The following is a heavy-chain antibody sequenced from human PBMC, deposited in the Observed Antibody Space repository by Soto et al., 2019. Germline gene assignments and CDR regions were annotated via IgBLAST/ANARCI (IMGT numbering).Heavy chain of an antibody. V-gene: IGHV5-51*01. CDR3: AIGARGYDKKDDYYYYYYMDV. Sequence: GESLKISCKGSGYSFTSYWIGWVRQMPGKGLEWMGIIYPGDSDTRYSPSFQGQVTISADKSISTAYLQWSSLKASDTAMYYCAIGARGYDKKDDYYYYYYMDVWGKGTTVTVSS. J-gene: IGHJ6*03. CDR1: GYSFTSYW. D-gene: IGHD5-12*01. CDR2: IYPGDSDT.